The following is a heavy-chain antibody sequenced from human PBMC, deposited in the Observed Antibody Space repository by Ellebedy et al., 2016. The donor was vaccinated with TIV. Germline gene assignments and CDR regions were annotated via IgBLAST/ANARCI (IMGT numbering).Heavy chain of an antibody. CDR1: GGSISSYY. Sequence: SETLSLTCTVSGGSISSYYWSWIRQPPGKGLEWVGYINYSGGTNYNPSLKSRVNISVDTSKKQFSLKLSSVTAADTAVYYCARSSAVPGDYDAFDIWGQGTLVTVSS. D-gene: IGHD2-2*01. CDR3: ARSSAVPGDYDAFDI. V-gene: IGHV4-59*01. CDR2: INYSGGT. J-gene: IGHJ3*02.